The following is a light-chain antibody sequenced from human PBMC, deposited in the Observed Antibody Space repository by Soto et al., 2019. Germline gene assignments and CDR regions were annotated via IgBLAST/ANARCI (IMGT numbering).Light chain of an antibody. V-gene: IGKV1-27*01. Sequence: DIQMTQSPSSLSASVGDRVTITCRASQDISNFLVWFQQKTGKVPNLLIYGASTLQSGVPSRCSGSGSGTDFTLTISSLQPEDVATYFCQKYNSAPFTFGPGTTVDIK. CDR2: GAS. CDR3: QKYNSAPFT. CDR1: QDISNF. J-gene: IGKJ3*01.